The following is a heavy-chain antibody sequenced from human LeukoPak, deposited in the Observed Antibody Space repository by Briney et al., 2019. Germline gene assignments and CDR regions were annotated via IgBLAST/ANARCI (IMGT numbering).Heavy chain of an antibody. CDR3: AKDVCSSTSCNLDS. CDR2: IRSDGSSK. J-gene: IGHJ4*02. D-gene: IGHD2-2*01. V-gene: IGHV3-30*02. Sequence: GGSLRLSCAASGFTFSNYGMHWVRQAPGKGLEWVVFIRSDGSSKSYADSVKGRFAISRDNSKNSLYLQMNSLRVEDTAVYYCAKDVCSSTSCNLDSWGQGTLVTVSS. CDR1: GFTFSNYG.